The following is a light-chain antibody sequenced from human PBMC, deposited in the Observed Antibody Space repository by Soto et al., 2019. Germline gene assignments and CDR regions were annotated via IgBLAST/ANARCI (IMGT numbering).Light chain of an antibody. CDR2: DVS. CDR1: SSDVGAYNY. CDR3: SSYTSSSTLV. V-gene: IGLV2-14*01. Sequence: QSVLTQPASVSGSPGQSITISCTGTSSDVGAYNYVSWYQQHPGKAPKLMIYDVSNRPSGVSNRFSGSKSGNTASLTISGLQAADEADYYCSSYTSSSTLVFGGGTKVTVL. J-gene: IGLJ2*01.